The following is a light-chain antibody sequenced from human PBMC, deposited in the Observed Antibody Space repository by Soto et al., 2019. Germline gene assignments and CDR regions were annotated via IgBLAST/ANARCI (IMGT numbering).Light chain of an antibody. J-gene: IGKJ1*01. V-gene: IGKV1-13*02. CDR1: QGISSA. Sequence: AIQLTQSPSSLSASVGDRVTITCRASQGISSALAWYQQKPGKAPKLLIYDASSLESGVPSRFSGSGSGTDFTLTISSLQPEDFATYYCQQFNSLWTFGQGTKVDIK. CDR2: DAS. CDR3: QQFNSLWT.